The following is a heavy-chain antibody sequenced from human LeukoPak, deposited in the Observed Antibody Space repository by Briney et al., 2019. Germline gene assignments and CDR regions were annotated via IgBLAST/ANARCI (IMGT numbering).Heavy chain of an antibody. D-gene: IGHD6-6*01. CDR2: IIPIFGTA. Sequence: SVKVSCKASGYTFTNYGVSWVRQAPGQGLEWMGRIIPIFGTANYAQKFQGRVTITTDESTSTAYMELSSLRSEDTAVYYCARGWKQLAGTDYWGQGTLVTVSS. J-gene: IGHJ4*02. CDR1: GYTFTNYG. V-gene: IGHV1-69*05. CDR3: ARGWKQLAGTDY.